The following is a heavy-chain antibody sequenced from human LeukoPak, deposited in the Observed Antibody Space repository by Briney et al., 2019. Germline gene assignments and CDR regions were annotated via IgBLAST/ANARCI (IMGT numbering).Heavy chain of an antibody. CDR1: GGSISSYY. CDR2: IHSSGST. D-gene: IGHD2-21*02. V-gene: IGHV4-59*01. J-gene: IGHJ4*02. Sequence: SETLSLTCTVSGGSISSYYWSWIRQPPGKGLEWIGCIHSSGSTNYNPSLKSRVTISVDTSKNQFSLKLTSVTAADTAVYYCARGVTYWGQGALVTVTS. CDR3: ARGVTY.